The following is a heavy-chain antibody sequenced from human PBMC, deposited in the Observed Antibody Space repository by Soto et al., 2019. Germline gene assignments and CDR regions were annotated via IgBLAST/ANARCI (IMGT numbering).Heavy chain of an antibody. CDR2: IWYDGSNK. D-gene: IGHD3-10*01. J-gene: IGHJ6*02. V-gene: IGHV3-33*01. CDR1: GFTFSSYG. Sequence: GGSLRLSCAASGFTFSSYGMHWVRQAPGKGLEWVAVIWYDGSNKYYADSVKGRFTISRDNSKNTLYLQMNSLRAEDTAVYYCARALGSDYYYYGMDVWGQGTTVTVSS. CDR3: ARALGSDYYYYGMDV.